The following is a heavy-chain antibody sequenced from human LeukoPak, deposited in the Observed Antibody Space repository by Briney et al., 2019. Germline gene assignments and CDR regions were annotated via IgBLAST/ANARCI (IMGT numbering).Heavy chain of an antibody. D-gene: IGHD3-22*01. CDR1: GFTFGDYA. Sequence: GGSLRLSCTASGFTFGDYAMSWVRQAPGKGLEWVGFIRIKACGGATEYAASLKGRFNIYRDDSKSIAYLKMNSLKIEDTAVYYCTRVRITMIVVAPYYFDYWGQGPMVTVSS. CDR3: TRVRITMIVVAPYYFDY. CDR2: IRIKACGGAT. J-gene: IGHJ4*02. V-gene: IGHV3-49*04.